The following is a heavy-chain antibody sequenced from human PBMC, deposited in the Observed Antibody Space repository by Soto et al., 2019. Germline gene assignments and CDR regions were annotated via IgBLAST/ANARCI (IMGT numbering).Heavy chain of an antibody. J-gene: IGHJ5*02. D-gene: IGHD2-2*01. V-gene: IGHV4-30-4*01. CDR3: ARGETSRDNRFDP. Sequence: KPSETLSLTCTVSGGSISSGDYHWSWIRQPPGKGLEWLGYIYHSGSTFYNPSLQGRLIMSLDTSKNHFSLRLRSVTAADTAVYYCARGETSRDNRFDPWGQGTLVTVSS. CDR2: IYHSGST. CDR1: GGSISSGDYH.